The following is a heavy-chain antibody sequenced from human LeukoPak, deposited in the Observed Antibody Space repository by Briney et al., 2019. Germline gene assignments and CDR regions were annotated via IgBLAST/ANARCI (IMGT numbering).Heavy chain of an antibody. CDR1: GFTFSSYA. D-gene: IGHD3-10*01. V-gene: IGHV3-30*04. Sequence: PGGSLRLSCAASGFTFSSYAMHWVRQAPGKGLEWVAVISYDGSNKYYADSVKGRFTISRDNSKNTLYLQMNSLRAEDTAVYYCAKVFYGSGSPLYYMDVWGKGTTVTISS. CDR2: ISYDGSNK. J-gene: IGHJ6*03. CDR3: AKVFYGSGSPLYYMDV.